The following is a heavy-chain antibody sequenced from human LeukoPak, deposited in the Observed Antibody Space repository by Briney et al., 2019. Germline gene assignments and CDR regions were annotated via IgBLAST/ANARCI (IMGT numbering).Heavy chain of an antibody. CDR3: AKVYGSGWYFDY. CDR2: ISGSGGST. CDR1: GFTFSTYG. Sequence: GGTLRLSCEASGFTFSTYGMSWVRQAPGKGLEWVSAISGSGGSTYYADSVKGRVTISRDNSKNTLYLQVNSLRVEDTAVYYCAKVYGSGWYFDYWGQGSLVTVSS. J-gene: IGHJ4*02. V-gene: IGHV3-23*01. D-gene: IGHD6-19*01.